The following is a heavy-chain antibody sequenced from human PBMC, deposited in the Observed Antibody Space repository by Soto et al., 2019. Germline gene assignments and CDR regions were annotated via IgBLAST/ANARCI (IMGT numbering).Heavy chain of an antibody. J-gene: IGHJ4*02. V-gene: IGHV1-18*01. CDR3: ARDSPWAAPHPFDY. D-gene: IGHD6-6*01. CDR2: VRAYNGNT. Sequence: QVQLVQSGAEVKKPGASVKVSCKASGYTFTSYGISWVRQAPGHGLEWMGWVRAYNGNTNYAEKLQGRVTMTTDTSTSTAYMELRSLRSDDTAVYYCARDSPWAAPHPFDYWGQGTLVTVSS. CDR1: GYTFTSYG.